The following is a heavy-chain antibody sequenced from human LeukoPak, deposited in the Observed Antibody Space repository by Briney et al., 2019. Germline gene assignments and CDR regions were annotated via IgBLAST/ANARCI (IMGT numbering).Heavy chain of an antibody. D-gene: IGHD3-22*01. CDR1: GYTFTRYY. J-gene: IGHJ4*02. CDR3: ARDRPDYYDSSAYLRDPYSAFGC. CDR2: ISPSGANT. Sequence: GASVKVSCKASGYTFTRYYMHWVRQAPGQGLEWMGIISPSGANTAYAQKFQSRVTMTTDTPTSTAYMELRGLRSDDTAVYYCARDRPDYYDSSAYLRDPYSAFGCWGQGTLVTVSS. V-gene: IGHV1-46*01.